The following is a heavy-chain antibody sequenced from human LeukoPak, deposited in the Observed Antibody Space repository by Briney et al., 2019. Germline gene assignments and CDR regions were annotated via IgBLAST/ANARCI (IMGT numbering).Heavy chain of an antibody. D-gene: IGHD3-10*01. V-gene: IGHV4-34*01. CDR1: GGSFSGYY. Sequence: SETLSLTCAVYGGSFSGYYWSWIRHPPGRGLXWIAEIDHSGSTHYNPSLKSRVIISVDMSQHQVSLRLNSLTAADTAVYYCARGYTYYGSGSPPGDVWGNGTSVIVSS. CDR3: ARGYTYYGSGSPPGDV. J-gene: IGHJ6*04. CDR2: IDHSGST.